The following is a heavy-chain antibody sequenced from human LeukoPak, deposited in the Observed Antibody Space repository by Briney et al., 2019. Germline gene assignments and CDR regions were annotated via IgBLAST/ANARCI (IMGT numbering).Heavy chain of an antibody. V-gene: IGHV3-33*01. Sequence: GGSLRLSCAASGFTFSSYGMHWVRQAPGKGLEWVAVIWYDGSNKYYADSVKGRFTISRDNSKNTLYLQMNSLRAEDTAVYYCARDRGQWLVFYAFDIWGKGTMVTVSS. CDR2: IWYDGSNK. J-gene: IGHJ3*02. CDR1: GFTFSSYG. CDR3: ARDRGQWLVFYAFDI. D-gene: IGHD6-19*01.